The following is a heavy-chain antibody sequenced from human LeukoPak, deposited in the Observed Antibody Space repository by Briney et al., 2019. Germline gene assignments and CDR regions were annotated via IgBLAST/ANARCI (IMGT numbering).Heavy chain of an antibody. V-gene: IGHV1-18*01. CDR2: ISPYNGNT. J-gene: IGHJ5*02. Sequence: GASVKVSCTASGYTFTIYGINWVRQAPGQGLEWMGWISPYNGNTKYAEKIQRRVTITTDTSTSTAYMELRSLSSDDTAVYYCARDQRGYGDSSGASKWIDPWGQGTLVTVSS. CDR3: ARDQRGYGDSSGASKWIDP. CDR1: GYTFTIYG. D-gene: IGHD4-17*01.